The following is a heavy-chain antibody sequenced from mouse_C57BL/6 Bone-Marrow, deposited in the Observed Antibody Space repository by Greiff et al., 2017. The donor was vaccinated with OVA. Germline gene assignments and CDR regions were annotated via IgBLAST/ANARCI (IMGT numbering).Heavy chain of an antibody. CDR2: IDPANGNP. D-gene: IGHD1-1*01. Sequence: VQLQQSVAELVRPGASVKLSCTASGFNIKNTYMHWVKQRPEQGLEWIGRIDPANGNPKSATKFKGKAPITADTSSNTAYLQRSSLTSEDTAIYYCARIYGSSFYAMDYWGQGTSVTVSS. V-gene: IGHV14-3*01. CDR1: GFNIKNTY. J-gene: IGHJ4*01. CDR3: ARIYGSSFYAMDY.